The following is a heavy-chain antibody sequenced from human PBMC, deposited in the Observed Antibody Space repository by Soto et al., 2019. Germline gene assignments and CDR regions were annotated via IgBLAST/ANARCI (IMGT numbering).Heavy chain of an antibody. J-gene: IGHJ3*02. CDR2: MSHSGGT. CDR1: GGFVSSGNYY. D-gene: IGHD1-1*01. Sequence: QVQLQQWGAGLLKPSETLSLTCAVYGGFVSSGNYYWSWIRQHPGKGLEWIGEMSHSGGTHFNPSLKGRVTISVDTSKNQFSLKMSSVTAADTALYYCARVERGTATTVVDAFDIWGPGTMVNVSS. CDR3: ARVERGTATTVVDAFDI. V-gene: IGHV4-34*01.